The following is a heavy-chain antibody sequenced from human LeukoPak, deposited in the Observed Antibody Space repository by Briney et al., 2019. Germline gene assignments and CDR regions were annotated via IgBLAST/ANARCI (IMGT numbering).Heavy chain of an antibody. V-gene: IGHV5-51*01. J-gene: IGHJ4*02. CDR1: GYTFSSYW. CDR3: ARFWNCNYYFEY. CDR2: IYPGDSET. Sequence: GESLKISCKGSGYTFSSYWIGWVRQMPGKVLEWMGIIYPGDSETRYSPSFQGQVTISADKSTTTAYLQWSSLKASDTAMYYCARFWNCNYYFEYWGQGTLVTVSS. D-gene: IGHD1-7*01.